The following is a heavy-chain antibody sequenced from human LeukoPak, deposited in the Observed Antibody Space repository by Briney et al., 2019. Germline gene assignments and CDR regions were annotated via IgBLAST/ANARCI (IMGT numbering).Heavy chain of an antibody. V-gene: IGHV3-23*01. CDR1: GFTFSSYA. CDR2: ISGSGGST. J-gene: IGHJ4*02. Sequence: GGSLRLSCAASGFTFSSYAMSWVRQAPGKGLEWVSAISGSGGSTYYADSVKGRFTISRDNSKNSLYLQMNSLRAEDTAVYYCARGSEWSSGVSDYWGQGTLVTVSS. CDR3: ARGSEWSSGVSDY. D-gene: IGHD3-3*01.